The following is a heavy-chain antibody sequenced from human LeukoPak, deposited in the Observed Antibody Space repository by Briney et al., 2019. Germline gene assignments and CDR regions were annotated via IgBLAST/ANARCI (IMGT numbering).Heavy chain of an antibody. D-gene: IGHD6-13*01. V-gene: IGHV3-23*01. CDR1: GFTFSSYA. CDR3: AKDASAAAGTEVNFDY. CDR2: ISGSGGST. Sequence: GGSLRPSCAASGFTFSSYAMSWVRQAPGKGLEWVSAISGSGGSTYYADSVKGRFTISRDNSKNTLYLQMNSLRAEDTAVYYCAKDASAAAGTEVNFDYWGQGTLVTVSS. J-gene: IGHJ4*02.